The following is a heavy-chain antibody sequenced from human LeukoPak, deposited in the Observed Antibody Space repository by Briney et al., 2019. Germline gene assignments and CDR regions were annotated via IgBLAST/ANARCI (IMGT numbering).Heavy chain of an antibody. CDR3: AGKPYNVGTYYNNWFDP. J-gene: IGHJ5*02. V-gene: IGHV3-30*02. Sequence: GGSLRLSCAASGLTVSSYGFHWVRQSPGKGLEWVSVISNHGSNRYYADSVKGRFTISRDNSENTVFLQMNSLRPEDTALYYCAGKPYNVGTYYNNWFDPWGLGTLVTVSS. D-gene: IGHD3-10*01. CDR2: ISNHGSNR. CDR1: GLTVSSYG.